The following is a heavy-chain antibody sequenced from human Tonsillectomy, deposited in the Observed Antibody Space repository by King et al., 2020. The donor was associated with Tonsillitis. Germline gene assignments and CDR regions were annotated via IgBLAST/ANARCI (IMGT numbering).Heavy chain of an antibody. J-gene: IGHJ6*03. CDR1: GGSLSGYY. CDR2: INHSGST. D-gene: IGHD2-15*01. Sequence: VQLTQWGAGLLKPSETLSLTCAVYGGSLSGYYWSWIRQPPGNGLEWIGEINHSGSTNYNPSLKSRVTISVDTSKNQFSLKLSSVTAADTAVYYCARGVVVVAAMEYFYYMDVWGKGTPVTVSS. V-gene: IGHV4-34*01. CDR3: ARGVVVVAAMEYFYYMDV.